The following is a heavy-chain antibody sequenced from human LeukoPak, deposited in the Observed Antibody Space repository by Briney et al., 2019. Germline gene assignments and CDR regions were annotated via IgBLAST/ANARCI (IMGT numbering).Heavy chain of an antibody. CDR1: GFTFSSYW. Sequence: PGGSLSLSCAASGFTFSSYWMHWVRQAPGKGLVWVSRINTDGSSTSYADSVKGRFTISRDNAKNTLYLQMNSLRAEDTAVYYCARGPYDSSGYNWFDPWGQGTRVTVSS. J-gene: IGHJ5*02. CDR2: INTDGSST. V-gene: IGHV3-74*01. CDR3: ARGPYDSSGYNWFDP. D-gene: IGHD3-22*01.